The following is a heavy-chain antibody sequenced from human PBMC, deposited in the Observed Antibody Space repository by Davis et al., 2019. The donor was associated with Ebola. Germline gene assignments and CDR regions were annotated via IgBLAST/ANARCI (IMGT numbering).Heavy chain of an antibody. D-gene: IGHD6-19*01. Sequence: ASVKVSCKASGGTFITYTFSWVRQAPGQGLEWMGIINPSGGSTSYAQKFQGRVTMTRDTSASTVYLDLTSLRSDDTAVFYCARASFGYNSGWYADYWGPGSLVTVSS. CDR2: INPSGGST. CDR3: ARASFGYNSGWYADY. V-gene: IGHV1-46*01. CDR1: GGTFITYT. J-gene: IGHJ4*02.